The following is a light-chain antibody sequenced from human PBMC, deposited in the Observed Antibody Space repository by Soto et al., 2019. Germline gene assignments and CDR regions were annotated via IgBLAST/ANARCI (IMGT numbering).Light chain of an antibody. Sequence: DIVMTQSPDSLAVSLGERATINCKSSQSVLYSSNNKNYLAWYQQKPGQPPKLLIYWASTRESGVPDRFSGSGSGTDFTLTMISLQVEDVVVYYCQQYYSAPHTFGLGTKLEIK. CDR1: QSVLYSSNNKNY. V-gene: IGKV4-1*01. J-gene: IGKJ2*01. CDR2: WAS. CDR3: QQYYSAPHT.